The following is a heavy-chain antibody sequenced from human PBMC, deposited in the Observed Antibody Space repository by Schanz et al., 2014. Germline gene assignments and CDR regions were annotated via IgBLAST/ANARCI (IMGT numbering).Heavy chain of an antibody. CDR2: TSNDGSFT. Sequence: EVQLLESGGTVVQPGGSLRVSCAASGFVFRTFAMYWVRQAPGKGLEWVSRTSNDGSFTTFADSVKGRFTISRDNAKNTLYLQMNNLRAEDTAVYYCARDRVGASSYFDYWGQGTLVTVSS. V-gene: IGHV3-74*01. CDR3: ARDRVGASSYFDY. J-gene: IGHJ4*02. CDR1: GFVFRTFA. D-gene: IGHD1-26*01.